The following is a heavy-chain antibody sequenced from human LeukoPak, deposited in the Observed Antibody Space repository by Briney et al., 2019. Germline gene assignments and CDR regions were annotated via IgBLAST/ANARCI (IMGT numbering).Heavy chain of an antibody. CDR2: IIPIFGTA. V-gene: IGHV1-69*05. CDR1: GGTFSSYA. Sequence: SVKVSCKASGGTFSSYAISWVRQAPGQGLEWMGGIIPIFGTANYAQKFQGRVTIATDESTSTAYMELSSLRSEDTAVYYCARHSSSWYSGHYMDVWGKGTTVTVSS. D-gene: IGHD6-13*01. J-gene: IGHJ6*03. CDR3: ARHSSSWYSGHYMDV.